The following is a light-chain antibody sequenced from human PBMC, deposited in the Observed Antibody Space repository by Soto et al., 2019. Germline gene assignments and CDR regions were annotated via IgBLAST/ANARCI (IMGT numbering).Light chain of an antibody. J-gene: IGLJ7*01. Sequence: QSALTQPASVSGSPGQSITISCTGTSSDVGSHNLVSWYQQHPGQAPKLMIYEVSKRPLGVSARFSASKSGNTASLTISGLEDEDEADYCCCSYGGRTAVFGGGTQLTVL. CDR2: EVS. CDR3: CSYGGRTAV. CDR1: SSDVGSHNL. V-gene: IGLV2-23*02.